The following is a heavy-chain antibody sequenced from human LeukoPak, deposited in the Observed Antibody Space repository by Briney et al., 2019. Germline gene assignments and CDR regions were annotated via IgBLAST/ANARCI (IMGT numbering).Heavy chain of an antibody. V-gene: IGHV3-11*01. CDR3: ARDIFQPIPLDY. CDR2: ISSSGSAI. J-gene: IGHJ4*02. CDR1: GFTFSDYY. D-gene: IGHD2/OR15-2a*01. Sequence: GGSLRLSCAASGFTFSDYYMSWIRQAPGKGLEWVSYISSSGSAIYYADSVKGRFTISRDNAKNSLYLQMNSLRADDTAVYYCARDIFQPIPLDYWGQGTLVTVSS.